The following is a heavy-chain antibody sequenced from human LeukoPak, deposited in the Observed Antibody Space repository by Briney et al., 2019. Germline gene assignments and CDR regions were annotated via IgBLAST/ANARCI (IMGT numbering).Heavy chain of an antibody. CDR2: ISDSGNT. Sequence: SSETLSLTCSVSGASMKNSLWSWIRQPPGKGLEWIGYISDSGNTNYNPSLKSRVTFSIDTSKGQFYLNLRSVTAADTALYFCARNRFYLTGPYYFDPWGWGTQVTVSS. V-gene: IGHV4-59*01. CDR1: GASMKNSL. CDR3: ARNRFYLTGPYYFDP. D-gene: IGHD3-22*01. J-gene: IGHJ5*02.